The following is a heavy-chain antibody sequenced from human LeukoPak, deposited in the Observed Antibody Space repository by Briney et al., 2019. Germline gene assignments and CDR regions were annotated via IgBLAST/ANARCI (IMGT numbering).Heavy chain of an antibody. CDR2: IWYDGSIK. Sequence: PGGSLRLSCAASGFTFSTYGMHWVRQAPGKGLEWVAVIWYDGSIKYYADSVKGRFTISRDNAKSSLYLQLNSLRAEDTAVYYCAGDDIRFPGYWGQGTLVTVSS. J-gene: IGHJ4*02. CDR1: GFTFSTYG. D-gene: IGHD3-16*01. V-gene: IGHV3-33*01. CDR3: AGDDIRFPGY.